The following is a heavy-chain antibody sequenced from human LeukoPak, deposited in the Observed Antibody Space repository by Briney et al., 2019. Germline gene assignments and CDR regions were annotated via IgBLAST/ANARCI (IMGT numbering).Heavy chain of an antibody. CDR1: GFTFSSYA. Sequence: GGSLRLSCAASGFTFSSYAMRWVRQAAGKGLEWVAVISYDGSNKYYADSVKGRFTISRDNSKNTLYLQMNSLRAEDTAVYYCARTDCGGDCYDYWGQGTLVTVS. CDR3: ARTDCGGDCYDY. D-gene: IGHD2-21*01. J-gene: IGHJ4*02. CDR2: ISYDGSNK. V-gene: IGHV3-30*04.